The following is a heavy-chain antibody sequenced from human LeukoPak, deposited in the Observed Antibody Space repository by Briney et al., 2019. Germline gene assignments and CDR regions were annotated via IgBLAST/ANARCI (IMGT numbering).Heavy chain of an antibody. CDR2: INHSGST. D-gene: IGHD2-2*01. J-gene: IGHJ4*02. V-gene: IGHV4-34*01. CDR3: ARGRYCSSTSCYFDY. Sequence: SETLSLTCAVYGGSFSGYYWSWIRQPPGKGLEWIGEINHSGSTNYNPSLKSRVTISVDTSKNQSSLKLSSVTAADTAVYYCARGRYCSSTSCYFDYWGQGTLVTVSS. CDR1: GGSFSGYY.